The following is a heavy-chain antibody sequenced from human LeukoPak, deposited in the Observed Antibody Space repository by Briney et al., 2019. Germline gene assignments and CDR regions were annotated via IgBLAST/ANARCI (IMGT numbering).Heavy chain of an antibody. J-gene: IGHJ6*02. CDR3: ARDGAYCGGDCYPGGLYYYYGMDV. V-gene: IGHV1-3*01. CDR2: INAGNGDT. D-gene: IGHD2-21*02. Sequence: AASVKVSCNASGYTFTSYAMHWVRQAPGQRLEWMGWINAGNGDTKYSQKFQGRVTITRDTSASTAYMELSSLRSEDTAVCYCARDGAYCGGDCYPGGLYYYYGMDVWGQGTTVTVSS. CDR1: GYTFTSYA.